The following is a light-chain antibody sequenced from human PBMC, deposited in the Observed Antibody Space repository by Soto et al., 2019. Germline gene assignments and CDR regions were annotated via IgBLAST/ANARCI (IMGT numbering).Light chain of an antibody. CDR3: QQRSDWPSIT. V-gene: IGKV3-11*01. Sequence: EILLTQSPATLSLSPGARATLSCRASQSVASFLAWYQQKPGQAPRLLIYDASNRATGIPARFSGSGSGTDFILTITGLEPEDVAVYYCQQRSDWPSITFGQGTRLEIK. CDR2: DAS. J-gene: IGKJ5*01. CDR1: QSVASF.